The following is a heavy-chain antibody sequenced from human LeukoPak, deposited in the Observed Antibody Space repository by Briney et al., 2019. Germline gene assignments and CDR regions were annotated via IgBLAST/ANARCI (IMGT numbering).Heavy chain of an antibody. V-gene: IGHV1-18*01. CDR2: ISAYNGNT. D-gene: IGHD2-2*01. CDR3: ARVNTPEDPGYCSSTSCSNLNWFDP. Sequence: ASDKVSCKASGYSFNSCGISWVRQAPAQGLEWMGWISAYNGNTNYEQKLQGRVTMTTDTSTSTAYMELRSLRSDDTAVYYCARVNTPEDPGYCSSTSCSNLNWFDPWGQGTLVTVSS. CDR1: GYSFNSCG. J-gene: IGHJ5*02.